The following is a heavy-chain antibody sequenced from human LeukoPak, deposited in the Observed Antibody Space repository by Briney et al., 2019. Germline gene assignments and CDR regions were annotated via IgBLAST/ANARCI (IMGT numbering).Heavy chain of an antibody. J-gene: IGHJ6*03. CDR3: ASSRPLYYYYYMDV. Sequence: PSETLSLTCAVYGGSFSGYYWGWIRQPPGKGLEWIGGIYYSGSTYYNPSLKSRVTISVDTSKNQFSLKLSSVTAADTAVYYCASSRPLYYYYYMDVWGKGTTVTVSS. CDR2: IYYSGST. V-gene: IGHV4-34*01. CDR1: GGSFSGYY.